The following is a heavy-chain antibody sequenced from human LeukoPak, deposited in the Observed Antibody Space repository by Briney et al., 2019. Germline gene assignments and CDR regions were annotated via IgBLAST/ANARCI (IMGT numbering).Heavy chain of an antibody. V-gene: IGHV3-30*03. Sequence: GGSLRLSCAASGFTFSSYGMHWVRQAPGKGLEWVAVISYDGSNKYYADSVKGRFTISRDNSKNTLYLQMNSLKTEDTAVYYCTRVVFPIRNRIAAAGQRGLIGDYWGQGTLVTVSS. CDR1: GFTFSSYG. CDR3: TRVVFPIRNRIAAAGQRGLIGDY. J-gene: IGHJ4*02. CDR2: ISYDGSNK. D-gene: IGHD6-13*01.